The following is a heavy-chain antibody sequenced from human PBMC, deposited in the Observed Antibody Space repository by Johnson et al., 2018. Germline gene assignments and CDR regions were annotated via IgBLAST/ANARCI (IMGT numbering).Heavy chain of an antibody. CDR3: ARDLRGRPPDAFDI. J-gene: IGHJ3*02. D-gene: IGHD2-15*01. V-gene: IGHV3-53*01. Sequence: SRDNSKNTLYLQMNSLRAEDTAVYYCARDLRGRPPDAFDIWGQGTMVTVSS.